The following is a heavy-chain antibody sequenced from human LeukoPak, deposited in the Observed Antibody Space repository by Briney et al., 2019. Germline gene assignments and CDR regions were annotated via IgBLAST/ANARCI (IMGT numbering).Heavy chain of an antibody. CDR3: AKLTTPINPKNGMDV. J-gene: IGHJ6*02. CDR1: GFTFSSYG. Sequence: PGGSLRLSCAASGFTFSSYGMHWVRQAPGKGLEWVAVIWYDGSNKYYADSVKGRFTISRDNSKNTLYLQMNSLRAEDTAVYYCAKLTTPINPKNGMDVWGQGTTVTVSS. CDR2: IWYDGSNK. V-gene: IGHV3-33*06. D-gene: IGHD4-11*01.